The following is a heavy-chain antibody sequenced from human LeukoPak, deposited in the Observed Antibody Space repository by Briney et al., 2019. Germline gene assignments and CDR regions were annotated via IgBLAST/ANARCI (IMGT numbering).Heavy chain of an antibody. CDR2: IYYSGST. J-gene: IGHJ6*03. V-gene: IGHV4-39*07. CDR3: ARVNNYSNYDYYYYYYMDV. CDR1: GGSISSSSYY. D-gene: IGHD4-11*01. Sequence: SETLSLTFPVSGGSISSSSYYWGWIRQPPGKGLEWIGSIYYSGSTYYNPSLKSRVTISVDTSKNQFSLKLSSVTAADTAVYYCARVNNYSNYDYYYYYYMDVWGKGTTVTVSS.